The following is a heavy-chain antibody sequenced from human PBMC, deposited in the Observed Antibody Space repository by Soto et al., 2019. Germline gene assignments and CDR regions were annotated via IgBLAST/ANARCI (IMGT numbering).Heavy chain of an antibody. D-gene: IGHD4-17*01. CDR2: IKSNTDGGTT. CDR1: GFAFNTAW. Sequence: EVQLAESGGGLVKPGGSLRLSCAASGFAFNTAWMTWVRQAPGKGLECIGRIKSNTDGGTTDYIAPVKGRFTISRDDSENTLYLQMNSLKTDDTAVYYCTTGGGDYEGGHYYYMDVWGKGTTVTVSS. CDR3: TTGGGDYEGGHYYYMDV. V-gene: IGHV3-15*01. J-gene: IGHJ6*03.